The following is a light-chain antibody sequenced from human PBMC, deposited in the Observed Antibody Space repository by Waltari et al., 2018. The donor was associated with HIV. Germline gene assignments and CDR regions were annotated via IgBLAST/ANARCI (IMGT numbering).Light chain of an antibody. Sequence: QPALTQPRSVSGSPGQPVTLSCTATSRNVGDYDYVPWYHQHPGKAPKLMIYDVTKRPSGVPDRFSASKSGNTASLTISGLQTEDEADYYCCSYAGTYTFVFGTGTKVTVL. CDR1: SRNVGDYDY. V-gene: IGLV2-11*01. J-gene: IGLJ1*01. CDR2: DVT. CDR3: CSYAGTYTFV.